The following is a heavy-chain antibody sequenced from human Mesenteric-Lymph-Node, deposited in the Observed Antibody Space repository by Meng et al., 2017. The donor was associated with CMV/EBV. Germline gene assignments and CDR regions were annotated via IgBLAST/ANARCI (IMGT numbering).Heavy chain of an antibody. CDR3: ARGLPGGDGYNC. V-gene: IGHV3-74*01. J-gene: IGHJ4*02. CDR2: INSDGSST. Sequence: GESLKISCAASGFIFSSYWMHWVRQAPGKGLVWVSRINSDGSSTSYADSVKGRFTISRDNAKNTLYLQMNSLRAEDTAVYYCARGLPGGDGYNCWGQGTLVTAPQ. D-gene: IGHD5-24*01. CDR1: GFIFSSYW.